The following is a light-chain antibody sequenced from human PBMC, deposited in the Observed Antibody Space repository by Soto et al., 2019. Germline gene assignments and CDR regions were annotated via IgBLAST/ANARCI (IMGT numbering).Light chain of an antibody. Sequence: QSVLTQPASVSGSPGQSITISCTGTSSDVGGYNYVSWYQRHPGKAPKLMIYDVSNRPSGVSNRFSGSKSGNTASLTISGLQAEDEADYYCSSYSSTLSVVFGGGTKVTV. J-gene: IGLJ2*01. CDR3: SSYSSTLSVV. CDR2: DVS. CDR1: SSDVGGYNY. V-gene: IGLV2-14*01.